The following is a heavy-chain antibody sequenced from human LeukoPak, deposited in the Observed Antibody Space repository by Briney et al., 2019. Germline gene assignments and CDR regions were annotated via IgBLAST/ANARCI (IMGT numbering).Heavy chain of an antibody. D-gene: IGHD6-13*01. J-gene: IGHJ6*03. CDR1: GFTFSSYS. V-gene: IGHV3-48*01. CDR2: ISSSSSTI. CDR3: ARGYSSSWYSSYYYYMDV. Sequence: GGSLRLSCAASGFTFSSYSMNWVRQAPGKGLEWVSYISSSSSTIYYADSVKGRFTISRDNAKNSLYLQMNSLRAEDTAVYYCARGYSSSWYSSYYYYMDVWGKGTTVTVSS.